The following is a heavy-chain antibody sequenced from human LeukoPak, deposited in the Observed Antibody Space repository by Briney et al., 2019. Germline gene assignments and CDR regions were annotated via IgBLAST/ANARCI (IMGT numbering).Heavy chain of an antibody. CDR1: GGTFSSYT. Sequence: ASVKVSCKASGGTFSSYTISWVRQAPGQGLEWMGRIIPILGIANYAQKFQGRVTITADKSTSTAYMGLSSLRSEDTAVYYCARSGAVAGALHLEYWGQGTLVTVSS. D-gene: IGHD6-19*01. J-gene: IGHJ4*02. CDR2: IIPILGIA. CDR3: ARSGAVAGALHLEY. V-gene: IGHV1-69*02.